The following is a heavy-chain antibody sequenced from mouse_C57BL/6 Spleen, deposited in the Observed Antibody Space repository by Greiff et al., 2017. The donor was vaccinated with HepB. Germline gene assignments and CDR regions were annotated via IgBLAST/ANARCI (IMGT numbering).Heavy chain of an antibody. CDR2: INPSTGGT. CDR3: ARRGDWDGFDY. J-gene: IGHJ2*01. V-gene: IGHV1-42*01. Sequence: EVQLQQSGPELVKPGASVKISCKASGYSFTGYYMNWVKQSPEKSLEWIGEINPSTGGTTYNQKFKAKATLTVDKSSSTAYMQLQSLTSEDSAVYYCARRGDWDGFDYWGQGTTLTVSS. D-gene: IGHD4-1*01. CDR1: GYSFTGYY.